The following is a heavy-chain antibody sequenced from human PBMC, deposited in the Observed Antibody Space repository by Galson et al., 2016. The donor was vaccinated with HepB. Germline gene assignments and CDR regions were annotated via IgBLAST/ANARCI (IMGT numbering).Heavy chain of an antibody. CDR1: GFTFTNFW. D-gene: IGHD6-13*01. Sequence: SLRLSCAASGFTFTNFWMSWVRQAPGRGLEWVTLISYNGRNKLYNDTVKGRFTVARDNSNNTPYLQMNSLRPEDTAVYYCAEFSGPYSSNWIFFDYWGQGTLVTVSS. J-gene: IGHJ4*02. V-gene: IGHV3-30*18. CDR3: AEFSGPYSSNWIFFDY. CDR2: ISYNGRNK.